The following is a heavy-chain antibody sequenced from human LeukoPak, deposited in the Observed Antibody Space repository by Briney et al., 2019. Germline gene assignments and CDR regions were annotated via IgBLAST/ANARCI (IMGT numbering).Heavy chain of an antibody. Sequence: GASVKVSCKASGYTFTGYYMHWVRQAPGQGLEWMGWINPNSGGTNYAQKFQGRVTMTRDTSISTAYMELSRLRSDDTAVYYCARGLGQIVGATFTFDYWGQGTLATVSS. CDR2: INPNSGGT. J-gene: IGHJ4*02. CDR3: ARGLGQIVGATFTFDY. D-gene: IGHD1-26*01. CDR1: GYTFTGYY. V-gene: IGHV1-2*02.